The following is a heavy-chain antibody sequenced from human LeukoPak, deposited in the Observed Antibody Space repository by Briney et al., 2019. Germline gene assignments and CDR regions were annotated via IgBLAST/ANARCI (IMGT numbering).Heavy chain of an antibody. CDR1: GGTFSSYA. CDR3: ARDHQGYDILTGYYLPGYYYYGMDV. D-gene: IGHD3-9*01. CDR2: ISAYNGNT. V-gene: IGHV1-18*01. Sequence: ASVKVSCKASGGTFSSYAISWVRQAPGQGLEWMGWISAYNGNTNYAQKLQGRVTMTTDTSTSTAYMELRSLRSDDTAVYYCARDHQGYDILTGYYLPGYYYYGMDVWGQGTTVTVSS. J-gene: IGHJ6*02.